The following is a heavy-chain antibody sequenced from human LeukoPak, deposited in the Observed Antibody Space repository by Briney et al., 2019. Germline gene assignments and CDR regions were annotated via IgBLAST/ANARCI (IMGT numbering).Heavy chain of an antibody. CDR2: ISGGAGGT. J-gene: IGHJ4*02. D-gene: IGHD3-10*01. V-gene: IGHV3-23*01. Sequence: GGSLRLSCAVSGITLSNYGMSWVRQAPGKGLERVAGISGGAGGTTYADSVKGRFTISRDNAKNSLYLQMNSLRAEDTAVYYCLHVLLGYWGQGTLVTVSS. CDR3: LHVLLGY. CDR1: GITLSNYG.